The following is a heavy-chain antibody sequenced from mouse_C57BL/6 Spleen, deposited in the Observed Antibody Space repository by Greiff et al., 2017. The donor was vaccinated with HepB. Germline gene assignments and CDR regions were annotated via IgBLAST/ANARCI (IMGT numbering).Heavy chain of an antibody. CDR3: VDLPGYFDG. Sequence: QVQLQQSGAELARPGASVKMSCKASGYTFTSYTMHWVKQRPGQGLEWIGYINPSSGYTKYNQKFKDKATLTADKSSSTAYMQLSSLTSEDSAVYYCVDLPGYFDGWGTGTTVTVSS. CDR1: GYTFTSYT. J-gene: IGHJ1*03. V-gene: IGHV1-4*01. CDR2: INPSSGYT.